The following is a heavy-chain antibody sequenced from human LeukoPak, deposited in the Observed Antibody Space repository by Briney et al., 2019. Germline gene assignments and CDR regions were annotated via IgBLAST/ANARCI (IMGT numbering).Heavy chain of an antibody. CDR3: ARMFGGNYYGYYFDY. D-gene: IGHD1-26*01. J-gene: IGHJ4*02. CDR1: GFTVNNYY. CDR2: LYSGGMT. Sequence: PGGSLRLSCAASGFTVNNYYMTWIRQAPGKGLECVSILYSGGMTYYADSVKGRFTITTDTSKNTVNLQMNSLRAEDTAIYYCARMFGGNYYGYYFDYWGQGSMLTVS. V-gene: IGHV3-53*01.